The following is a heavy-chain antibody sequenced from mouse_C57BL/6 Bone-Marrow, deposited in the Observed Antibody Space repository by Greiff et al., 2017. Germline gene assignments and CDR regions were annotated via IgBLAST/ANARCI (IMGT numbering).Heavy chain of an antibody. CDR1: GFNIKDDY. CDR3: TTDGYYNY. CDR2: IDPGNGDT. J-gene: IGHJ2*01. D-gene: IGHD2-3*01. Sequence: VQLQQSGAELVRPGASVKLSCTASGFNIKDDYMHWVKQRPEQGLEWIGWIDPGNGDTEYASKFQGKATITADTSSNTAYLQLSSLTSEDTAVYYCTTDGYYNYWGQGTTLTVSS. V-gene: IGHV14-4*01.